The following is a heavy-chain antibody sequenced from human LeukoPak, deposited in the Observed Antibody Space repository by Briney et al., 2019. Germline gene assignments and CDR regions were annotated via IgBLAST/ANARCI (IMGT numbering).Heavy chain of an antibody. J-gene: IGHJ4*02. Sequence: GGSLRLSCAASGFTFSNAWMSWVRQAPGKGLEWVGRIKSKTDGGTTDYAASVKGRFTISRDNSKNTLYLQVNSLRVDDTAVYYCAKWFPLPEYCGGDCWPPWDYWGQGTLVTVSS. D-gene: IGHD2-21*02. CDR2: IKSKTDGGTT. V-gene: IGHV3-15*01. CDR3: AKWFPLPEYCGGDCWPPWDY. CDR1: GFTFSNAW.